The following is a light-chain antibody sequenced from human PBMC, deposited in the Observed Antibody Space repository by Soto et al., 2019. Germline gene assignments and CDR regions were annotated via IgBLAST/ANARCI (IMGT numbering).Light chain of an antibody. V-gene: IGKV1-5*01. Sequence: DIQMTQSPSTLSASVGDRVTITCRASQSISSWLAWYQQEPVKAPKLLIYGSSSLESGVPTRFSGSGSGTEFTLTISSLQPDDFATYYCQQYNSYSTFGQGTKVDI. CDR1: QSISSW. CDR3: QQYNSYST. J-gene: IGKJ1*01. CDR2: GSS.